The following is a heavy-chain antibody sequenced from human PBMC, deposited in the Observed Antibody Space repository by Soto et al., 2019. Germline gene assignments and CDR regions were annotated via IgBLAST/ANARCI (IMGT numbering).Heavy chain of an antibody. CDR3: VMVDNYVTPTPQDV. CDR2: ISPYTGNT. D-gene: IGHD3-16*01. CDR1: GYIFVNYG. V-gene: IGHV1-18*01. J-gene: IGHJ6*02. Sequence: QVQLVQSGDEVKKPGASVKVSCKASGYIFVNYGIAWVRQAPGQGLEWMGLISPYTGNTHSATKIQGRLTMTTDTSTSTAYMYLGSLTSDDTAVYYCVMVDNYVTPTPQDVGGQGTTVTVS.